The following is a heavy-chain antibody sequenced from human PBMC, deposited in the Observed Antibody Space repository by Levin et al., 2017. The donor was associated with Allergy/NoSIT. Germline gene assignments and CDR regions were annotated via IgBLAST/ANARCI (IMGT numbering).Heavy chain of an antibody. Sequence: SETLSLTCDVSDDSMTTDGYSWGWIRQPLGTGLEWLGYIYHTGTTYYNPSLNSRLTMSADRSKNQFSLRLTSVSAADTAVYYWVRTQLVRRGYDGFDVWGQGTKVTVS. CDR1: DDSMTTDGYS. J-gene: IGHJ3*01. D-gene: IGHD6-6*01. CDR3: VRTQLVRRGYDGFDV. CDR2: IYHTGTT. V-gene: IGHV4-30-2*01.